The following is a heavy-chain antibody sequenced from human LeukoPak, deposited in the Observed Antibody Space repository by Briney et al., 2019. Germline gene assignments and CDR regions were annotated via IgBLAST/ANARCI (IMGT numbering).Heavy chain of an antibody. CDR3: ARAGSSSSVDY. CDR2: IKEDGSEK. V-gene: IGHV3-7*01. J-gene: IGHJ4*02. D-gene: IGHD6-6*01. CDR1: GFTFSSYW. Sequence: GGSLRLSCAASGFTFSSYWMSWVRQAPGKGLEWVANIKEDGSEKNYMDSVKGRFTISRDNAKNSLYLQMNSLRAEDTAVYYCARAGSSSSVDYWGQGTLVTVSS.